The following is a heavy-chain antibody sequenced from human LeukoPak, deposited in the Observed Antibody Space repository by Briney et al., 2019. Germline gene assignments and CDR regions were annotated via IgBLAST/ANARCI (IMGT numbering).Heavy chain of an antibody. Sequence: GGSLRLSCAASGFTFSNYGMNWVRQVPGKGLEWVSIITSGVGITYYADSVKGRFTISRDNSKNTLYLQMNSLRAEDTAVYYCAKGDYYDFDYWGQGTLVTVSS. CDR1: GFTFSNYG. CDR2: ITSGVGIT. V-gene: IGHV3-23*01. D-gene: IGHD3-10*01. J-gene: IGHJ4*02. CDR3: AKGDYYDFDY.